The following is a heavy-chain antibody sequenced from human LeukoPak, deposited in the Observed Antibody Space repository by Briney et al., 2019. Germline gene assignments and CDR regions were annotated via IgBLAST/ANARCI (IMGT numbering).Heavy chain of an antibody. V-gene: IGHV3-66*04. J-gene: IGHJ6*02. CDR2: IYSGGST. Sequence: GGSLRLSCAASGFTVSSNYMSWVRQAPGKGLEGFSVIYSGGSTYYADSVKDRFTISRDNSKNTLYLQMNSLRAEDTAVYYCARHSSSWGNYYYYYGTDVWGQGTTVTVSS. CDR3: ARHSSSWGNYYYYYGTDV. D-gene: IGHD6-13*01. CDR1: GFTVSSNY.